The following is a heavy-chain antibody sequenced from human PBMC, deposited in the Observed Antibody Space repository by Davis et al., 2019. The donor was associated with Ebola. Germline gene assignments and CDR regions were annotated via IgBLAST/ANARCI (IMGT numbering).Heavy chain of an antibody. CDR2: IYYTGTT. Sequence: SETLSLTCAVYGGSFSGYYWGWIRQPPGKGLDWIGYIYYTGTTNFNPFLKSRVTLSVHTSENKFSLKLSSVTAADTAVYYCARQESQLHRYYFNSWGQGTLVTVSS. D-gene: IGHD4-23*01. CDR3: ARQESQLHRYYFNS. V-gene: IGHV4-59*08. CDR1: GGSFSGYY. J-gene: IGHJ4*02.